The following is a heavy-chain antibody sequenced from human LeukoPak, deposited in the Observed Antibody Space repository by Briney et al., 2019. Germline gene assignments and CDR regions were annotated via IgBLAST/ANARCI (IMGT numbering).Heavy chain of an antibody. J-gene: IGHJ4*02. D-gene: IGHD5-18*01. Sequence: ASVKLSCKASGYTFTGYYMHWVRQAPGQGLEWKGWINPNSGGTNYAQKFQGRVTMTRDTSISTAYMELSRLRSDDTAVYYCARTPGYSYGYMYDYWGQGTLVTVSS. V-gene: IGHV1-2*02. CDR1: GYTFTGYY. CDR3: ARTPGYSYGYMYDY. CDR2: INPNSGGT.